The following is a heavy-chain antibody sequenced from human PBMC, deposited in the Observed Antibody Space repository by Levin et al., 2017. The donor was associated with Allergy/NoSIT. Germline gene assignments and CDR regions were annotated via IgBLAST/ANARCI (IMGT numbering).Heavy chain of an antibody. Sequence: GESLKISCAASGFTFSSYAMSWVRQAPGKGLEWVSAISGSGGSTYYADSVKGRFTISRDNSKNTLYLQMNSLRAEDTAVYYCAKDPVSLYYDILTEDWGQGTLVTVSS. CDR1: GFTFSSYA. CDR3: AKDPVSLYYDILTED. J-gene: IGHJ4*02. V-gene: IGHV3-23*01. D-gene: IGHD3-9*01. CDR2: ISGSGGST.